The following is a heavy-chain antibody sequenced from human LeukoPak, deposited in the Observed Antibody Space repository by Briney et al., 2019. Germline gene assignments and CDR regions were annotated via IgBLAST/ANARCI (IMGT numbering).Heavy chain of an antibody. CDR2: TGSSGSYI. D-gene: IGHD5-18*01. CDR1: GFTFSSYH. V-gene: IGHV3-21*01. CDR3: ARRATAERGHSYGLDF. Sequence: PGGSLRLSCEASGFTFSSYHMNWVRQAPGKGLEWVSSTGSSGSYIYYADSLTGRFTISRDNAKNSLYLQMNSLRAEDTAMYYCARRATAERGHSYGLDFWGQGTLVTVSS. J-gene: IGHJ4*02.